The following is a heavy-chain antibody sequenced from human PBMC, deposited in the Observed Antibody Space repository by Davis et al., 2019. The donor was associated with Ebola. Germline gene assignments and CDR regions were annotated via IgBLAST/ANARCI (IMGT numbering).Heavy chain of an antibody. V-gene: IGHV3-66*01. CDR2: IYSGGST. J-gene: IGHJ4*02. D-gene: IGHD4-11*01. CDR1: GFTVSSNY. CDR3: ARDSDDYSFDY. Sequence: PGGSLRLSCAASGFTVSSNYMSWVRQAPGKGLEWVSVIYSGGSTYYADSVKGRFTVSRDNSKNTLYLQMNSLRPEDTAVYYCARDSDDYSFDYWGQGTLVTVSS.